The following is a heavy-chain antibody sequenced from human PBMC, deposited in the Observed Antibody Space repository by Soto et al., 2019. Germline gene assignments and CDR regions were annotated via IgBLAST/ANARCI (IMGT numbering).Heavy chain of an antibody. V-gene: IGHV4-39*01. J-gene: IGHJ5*02. CDR3: ARHLRLGSNWFDP. CDR2: IYYSGST. CDR1: GGSISSSSYY. Sequence: PSETLSLTCTVSGGSISSSSYYWGWIRQPPGKGLEWIGSIYYSGSTYYNPSLKSRVTISVDTSKNQFSLKLSSVTAADMAVYYCARHLRLGSNWFDPWGQGTLVTVSS.